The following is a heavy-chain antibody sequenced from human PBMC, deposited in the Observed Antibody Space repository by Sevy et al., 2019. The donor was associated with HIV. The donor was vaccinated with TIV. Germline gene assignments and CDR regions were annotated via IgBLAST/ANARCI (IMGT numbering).Heavy chain of an antibody. CDR3: ARDDTDIVVVPAGVDV. J-gene: IGHJ6*02. D-gene: IGHD2-2*01. V-gene: IGHV3-11*06. CDR2: ISSSSSYT. Sequence: GGSLRLSCAASGFTFSDYYMSWIRQAPGKGLEWVSYISSSSSYTNYADSVKGRFTISRDNGKNSLYLQMNSLRAEDTAVYYCARDDTDIVVVPAGVDVWGQGTTVTVSS. CDR1: GFTFSDYY.